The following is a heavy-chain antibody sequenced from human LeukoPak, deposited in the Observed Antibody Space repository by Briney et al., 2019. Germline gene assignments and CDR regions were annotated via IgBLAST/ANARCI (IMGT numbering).Heavy chain of an antibody. V-gene: IGHV3-30*02. CDR2: IRYDGSNK. CDR1: GFTSSSYG. D-gene: IGHD5-18*01. Sequence: PGGSLRLSCAASGFTSSSYGMHWVRQAPGKGLEWVAFIRYDGSNKYYADSVRGRFTISRDNSKNTLYLQMNSLRAEDTAVYYCAKGVIVDTAMVQERWGQGTLVTVSS. J-gene: IGHJ4*02. CDR3: AKGVIVDTAMVQER.